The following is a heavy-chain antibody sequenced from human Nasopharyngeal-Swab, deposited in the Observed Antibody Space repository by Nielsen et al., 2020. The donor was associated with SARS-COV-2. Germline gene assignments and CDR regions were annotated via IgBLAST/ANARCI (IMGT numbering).Heavy chain of an antibody. CDR1: GYTFANYH. CDR2: INPNSGDT. D-gene: IGHD3-10*01. V-gene: IGHV1-2*06. CDR3: VRDDGDVPGITGSGPPGGF. Sequence: ASVKVSCKASGYTFANYHIFWLRQAPGQGLEWMGRINPNSGDTKYAEIFRDRVTVTRDTSITTVYMELSSLRSDETAVYYCVRDDGDVPGITGSGPPGGFWGQGTLVTVSS. J-gene: IGHJ4*01.